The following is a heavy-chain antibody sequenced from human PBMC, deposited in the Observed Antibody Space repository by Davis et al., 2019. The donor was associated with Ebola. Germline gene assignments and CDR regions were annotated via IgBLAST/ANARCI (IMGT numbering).Heavy chain of an antibody. Sequence: SETLSLTCSVSGYSISSDYYWSWIRQHPGKGLEWIGYIYYSGSTYYNPSLKSRVTISVDTSKNQFSLKLSSVTAADTAVYYCARIGYYYDSSGYYRGAFDIWGQGTMVTVSS. J-gene: IGHJ3*02. V-gene: IGHV4-31*03. D-gene: IGHD3-22*01. CDR3: ARIGYYYDSSGYYRGAFDI. CDR1: GYSISSDYY. CDR2: IYYSGST.